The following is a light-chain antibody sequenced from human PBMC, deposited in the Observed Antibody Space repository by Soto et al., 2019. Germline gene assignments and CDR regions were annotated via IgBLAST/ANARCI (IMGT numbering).Light chain of an antibody. J-gene: IGLJ2*01. V-gene: IGLV1-40*01. CDR1: TSNIGAGYD. Sequence: QSVLTQPPSVSGAPGQRVTIACTGSTSNIGAGYDVHWYRHLPGAAPKLLLSGHSHRPSGVPDRLSGSKSGTSASLAITGLQAEDEADYYCASYTDYNPLVIFGGGTKLTVL. CDR3: ASYTDYNPLVI. CDR2: GHS.